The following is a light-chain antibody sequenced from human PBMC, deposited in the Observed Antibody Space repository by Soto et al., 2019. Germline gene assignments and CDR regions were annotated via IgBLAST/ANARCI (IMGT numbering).Light chain of an antibody. CDR1: QSVSSSY. J-gene: IGKJ1*01. V-gene: IGKV3-20*01. Sequence: EIVLTQSPGTLSLSPGERATLSCRASQSVSSSYLAWYQQKPGQAPRLLIYGASSRATGIPDRFSGSGAVTDFTRTISRLVPEYFSVYCCNQSTFGQGTKVEIK. CDR2: GAS. CDR3: NQST.